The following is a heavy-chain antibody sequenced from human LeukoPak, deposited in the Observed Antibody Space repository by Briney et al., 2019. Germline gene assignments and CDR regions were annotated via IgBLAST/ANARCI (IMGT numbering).Heavy chain of an antibody. CDR2: ISDRDDIT. CDR3: AKDSYDYIWGSRFDY. D-gene: IGHD3-16*01. J-gene: IGHJ4*02. V-gene: IGHV3-23*01. CDR1: GFTFSNYA. Sequence: PGGSLRLSCTASGFTFSNYAMSWVRQAPGKGLEWVSAISDRDDITYYADSVKGRFTISRDNSKNTLYLQMNSLRVEDTAVFYCAKDSYDYIWGSRFDYWAQGTLVTVSS.